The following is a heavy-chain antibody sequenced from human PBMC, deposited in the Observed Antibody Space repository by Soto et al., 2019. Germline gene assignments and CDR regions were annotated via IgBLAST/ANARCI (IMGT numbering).Heavy chain of an antibody. J-gene: IGHJ5*02. CDR1: GGSISSSSYY. D-gene: IGHD3-22*01. Sequence: SETLSLTCTVSGGSISSSSYYWGWIRQPPGKGLEWIGSIYYSGSTYYNPSLKSRVTISVDTSKNQFSLKRSSGTAADTAVYYCARGISYYYDSSGNWFDPWGQGTLVTVSS. CDR2: IYYSGST. V-gene: IGHV4-39*01. CDR3: ARGISYYYDSSGNWFDP.